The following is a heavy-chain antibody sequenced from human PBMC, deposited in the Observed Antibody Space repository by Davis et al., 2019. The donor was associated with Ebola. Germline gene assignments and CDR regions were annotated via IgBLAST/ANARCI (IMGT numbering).Heavy chain of an antibody. CDR2: INYSGST. J-gene: IGHJ4*02. CDR3: VRFGRGAY. CDR1: GGSISSSSYY. V-gene: IGHV4-39*07. D-gene: IGHD3-16*01. Sequence: PSETLSLTCTVSGGSISSSSYYWGWIRQPPGKGLEWIGSINYSGSTYYNPSLKSRVTISVDTSKNQFSLNLRSVTAADTAVYYCVRFGRGAYWGQGTLVTVSS.